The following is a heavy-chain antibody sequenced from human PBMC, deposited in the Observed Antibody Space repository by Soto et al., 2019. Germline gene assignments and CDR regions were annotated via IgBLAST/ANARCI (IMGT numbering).Heavy chain of an antibody. CDR3: ARAHAPTLPFDY. CDR1: MGSSRNAY. Sequence: SETLSLTGTVSMGSSRNAYGSWMRQPPGKRLEWIGFIFHSGNAKYNPSLKSRVTISIDTSKSQFSLSLDSVTAADTAVYFCARAHAPTLPFDYSGLGTLVTVPS. CDR2: IFHSGNA. D-gene: IGHD2-15*01. V-gene: IGHV4-59*01. J-gene: IGHJ4*01.